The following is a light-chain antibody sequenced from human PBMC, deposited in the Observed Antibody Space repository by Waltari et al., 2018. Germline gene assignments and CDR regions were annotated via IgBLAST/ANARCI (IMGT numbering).Light chain of an antibody. CDR1: QRVTNY. J-gene: IGKJ4*01. CDR2: DTS. Sequence: EIALPQSPAILSLSPRERASLSCRASQRVTNYLAWYQQKPGQAPRLLIYDTSNRATGIPARFSGSGYGTDFTLTISSLEPEDFAVYYCQKRRDWPLTFGGGTKVEIK. CDR3: QKRRDWPLT. V-gene: IGKV3-11*01.